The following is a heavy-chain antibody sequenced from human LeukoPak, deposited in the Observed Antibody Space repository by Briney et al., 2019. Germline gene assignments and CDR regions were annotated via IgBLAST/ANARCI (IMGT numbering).Heavy chain of an antibody. CDR2: IIPIFGTA. J-gene: IGHJ2*01. Sequence: ASVKVSCKASGGTFSSYAISWVRQAPGQGLEWMGGIIPIFGTANYAQRFQGRVTITTDESTHTAYMELSSLRSEDTAVYYCARAYYYGSGRAPFDLWGRGTLVTVSS. CDR1: GGTFSSYA. CDR3: ARAYYYGSGRAPFDL. D-gene: IGHD3-10*01. V-gene: IGHV1-69*05.